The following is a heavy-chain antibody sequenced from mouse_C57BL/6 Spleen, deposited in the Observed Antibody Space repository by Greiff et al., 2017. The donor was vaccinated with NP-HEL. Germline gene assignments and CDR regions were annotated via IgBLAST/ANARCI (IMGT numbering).Heavy chain of an antibody. CDR1: GYTFTSYW. CDR3: ARSLTTVGATGAMDY. D-gene: IGHD1-1*01. CDR2: IHPNSGST. Sequence: QVQLQQPGAELVKPGASVKLSCKASGYTFTSYWMHWVKQRPGQGLEWIGMIHPNSGSTNYNEKFKSKATLTVDKSSSTAYMQLSSLTSEDSAVYYCARSLTTVGATGAMDYWGQGTSVTVSS. V-gene: IGHV1-64*01. J-gene: IGHJ4*01.